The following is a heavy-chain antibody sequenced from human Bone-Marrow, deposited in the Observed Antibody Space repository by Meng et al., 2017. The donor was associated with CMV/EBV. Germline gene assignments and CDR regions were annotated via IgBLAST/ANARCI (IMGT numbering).Heavy chain of an antibody. CDR2: IYYSGST. J-gene: IGHJ4*02. CDR3: ARGGTLYTAQY. D-gene: IGHD2/OR15-2a*01. V-gene: IGHV4-59*08. Sequence: SETLSLTCTVSGGSISSYYWSWIRQPPGKGLEWIGYIYYSGSTNYNPSLKSRVTISVDTSKNQFSLKLSSVTAADTAVYYCARGGTLYTAQYWGQGTRVTVSS. CDR1: GGSISSYY.